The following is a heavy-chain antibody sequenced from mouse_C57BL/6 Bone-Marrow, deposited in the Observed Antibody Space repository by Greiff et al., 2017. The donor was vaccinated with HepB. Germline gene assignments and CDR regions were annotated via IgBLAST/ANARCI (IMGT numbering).Heavy chain of an antibody. Sequence: EVQGVESGGGLVKPGGSLKLSCAASGFTFSSYAMSWVRQTPEKRLEWVATISDGGSYTYYPDNVKGRFTISRDNAKNNLYLQMSHLKSEDTAMYYCAREEGFYYYVSSGYDYFDYWGQGTTLTVSS. J-gene: IGHJ2*01. CDR1: GFTFSSYA. CDR3: AREEGFYYYVSSGYDYFDY. CDR2: ISDGGSYT. V-gene: IGHV5-4*01. D-gene: IGHD1-1*01.